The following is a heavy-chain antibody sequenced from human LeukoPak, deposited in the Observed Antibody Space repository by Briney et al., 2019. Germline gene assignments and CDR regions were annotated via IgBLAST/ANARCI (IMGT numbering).Heavy chain of an antibody. Sequence: PSETLSLTCAVYGGSVSGHYWTWIRQPPGKGLEWIGEVSDAGRSNYNTSLNSRVTMSVDASNNQFSLRVSSVTSADTAVYYCGRLCDDYSDHWGRGTLVTVSS. CDR2: VSDAGRS. V-gene: IGHV4-34*01. CDR3: GRLCDDYSDH. CDR1: GGSVSGHY. J-gene: IGHJ5*02. D-gene: IGHD4-11*01.